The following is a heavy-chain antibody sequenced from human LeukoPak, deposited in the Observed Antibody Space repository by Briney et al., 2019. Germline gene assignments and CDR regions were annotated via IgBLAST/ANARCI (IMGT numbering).Heavy chain of an antibody. CDR1: GYSFTSYW. CDR3: ARHVTTASAARGFDI. CDR2: IFPRDSDT. Sequence: GESLQISCKCSGYSFTSYWVAWVRQLPGKGLEWMGIIFPRDSDTRYSPSFQGQVTISADKSINTAYLQWSGLKASDTAVYYCARHVTTASAARGFDIWGQGTMLTVSS. V-gene: IGHV5-51*01. J-gene: IGHJ3*02. D-gene: IGHD1-14*01.